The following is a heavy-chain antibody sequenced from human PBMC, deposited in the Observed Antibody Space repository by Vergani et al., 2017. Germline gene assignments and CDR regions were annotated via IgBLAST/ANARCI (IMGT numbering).Heavy chain of an antibody. Sequence: QVQLQESGPGVVKPSQTLSLTCAVSGGSISSGDHCWTWIRQRPGKGLEWIGYFFYSGTTYHNPSLRSRLTISVDTCQNQFSLRLRSVTAADTAVYYCARVDTQVPATSHFYYMDVWGKGTTVTVSS. D-gene: IGHD1-26*01. V-gene: IGHV4-31*11. J-gene: IGHJ6*03. CDR2: FFYSGTT. CDR3: ARVDTQVPATSHFYYMDV. CDR1: GGSISSGDHC.